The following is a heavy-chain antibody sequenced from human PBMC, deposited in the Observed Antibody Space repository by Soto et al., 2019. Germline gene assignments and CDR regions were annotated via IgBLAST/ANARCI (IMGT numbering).Heavy chain of an antibody. CDR2: IYYSGST. CDR1: GGSISSGGYY. V-gene: IGHV4-31*03. Sequence: QVQLQESGPGLAKPSQTLSLTCTVSGGSISSGGYYWSWIRQHPGKGLEWIGYIYYSGSTYYNPSLKSRVTISVDTSKNQFSLKLSSVTAADTAVYYCARGLRRNSSGWYILQWYLDLWGRGTLVTVSS. J-gene: IGHJ2*01. CDR3: ARGLRRNSSGWYILQWYLDL. D-gene: IGHD6-19*01.